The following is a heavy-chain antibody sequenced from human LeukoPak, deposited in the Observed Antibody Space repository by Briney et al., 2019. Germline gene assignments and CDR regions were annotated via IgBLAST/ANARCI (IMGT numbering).Heavy chain of an antibody. CDR1: GGSISSDY. Sequence: SETLSLTCTVSGGSISSDYWSWIRQPPGKGLEWIGFPYYGGSTKYNPSLKSRVTISVDTSKNQFSLRLNSVTAADTAIYYCAKTVGASDALGWFDPWGQGTLVTVSS. V-gene: IGHV4-59*01. J-gene: IGHJ5*02. D-gene: IGHD7-27*01. CDR3: AKTVGASDALGWFDP. CDR2: PYYGGST.